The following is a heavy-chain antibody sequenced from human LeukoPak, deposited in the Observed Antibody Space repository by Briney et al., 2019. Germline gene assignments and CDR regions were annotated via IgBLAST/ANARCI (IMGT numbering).Heavy chain of an antibody. D-gene: IGHD5-24*01. CDR2: IYTGGST. CDR1: GFSVSSYY. V-gene: IGHV3-66*01. J-gene: IGHJ2*01. CDR3: ARVEEMATIYWYFDL. Sequence: GGSLRLSCAASGFSVSSYYMSWVRQAPGKGLEWVSIIYTGGSTDYADSVKGRFTISRDISKNTVYLQMNSLRAEDTAVYYCARVEEMATIYWYFDLWGRGTLVTVSS.